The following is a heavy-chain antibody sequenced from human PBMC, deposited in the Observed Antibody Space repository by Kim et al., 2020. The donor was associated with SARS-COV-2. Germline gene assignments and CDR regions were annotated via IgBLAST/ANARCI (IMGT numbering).Heavy chain of an antibody. V-gene: IGHV6-1*01. Sequence: SQTLSLTCAISGDSVSSNSAAWNWIRQSPSRGLEWLGRTYYRSKWYNDYAVSVKSRITINPDTSKNQFSLQLNSVTPEDTAVYYCARDTFEDTAMVTEKSSAFAIWGQGTVVTVSS. CDR3: ARDTFEDTAMVTEKSSAFAI. J-gene: IGHJ3*02. D-gene: IGHD5-18*01. CDR1: GDSVSSNSAA. CDR2: TYYRSKWYN.